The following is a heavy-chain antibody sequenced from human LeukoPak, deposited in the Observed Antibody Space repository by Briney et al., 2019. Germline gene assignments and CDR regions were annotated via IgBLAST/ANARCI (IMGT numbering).Heavy chain of an antibody. CDR1: GFTFSSYA. Sequence: PGGSLRLSCAASGFTFSSYAMHWVRQAPGEGLERAAVISYDGSNKYYADSVKGRFTISRDNSKNTLYLQMNSLRAEDTAVYYCARDRLRYFDYWGQGTLVTVSS. V-gene: IGHV3-30-3*01. D-gene: IGHD3-10*01. CDR3: ARDRLRYFDY. J-gene: IGHJ4*02. CDR2: ISYDGSNK.